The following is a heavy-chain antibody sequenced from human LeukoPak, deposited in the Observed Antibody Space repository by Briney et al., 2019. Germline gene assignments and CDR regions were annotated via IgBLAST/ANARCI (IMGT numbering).Heavy chain of an antibody. CDR1: GDSLSGGDCY. CDR3: ARVHRVAGLDY. D-gene: IGHD6-19*01. V-gene: IGHV4-30-4*01. J-gene: IGHJ4*02. Sequence: SETLSLTCTVSGDSLSGGDCYWSWIRQPPGTGLEWIGYIFSGNTYYNPSLQSRLSLSVDTSKNQFSLRLSSVTAADTALYFCARVHRVAGLDYWGQGTLVTVPS. CDR2: IFSGNT.